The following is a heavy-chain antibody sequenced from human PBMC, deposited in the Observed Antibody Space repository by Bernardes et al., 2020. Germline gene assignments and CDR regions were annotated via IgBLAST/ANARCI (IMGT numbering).Heavy chain of an antibody. CDR1: GGSISSSNW. D-gene: IGHD6-19*01. Sequence: SETLSLTCAVSGGSISSSNWWSWVRQPPGKGLEWIGEIYHTGSTNYNPSLKSRVTISVDKSKNQFSLKLRFVTAADTAVYYCARDRGAVAGDDAFDIWGQGTMVTVSS. CDR2: IYHTGST. CDR3: ARDRGAVAGDDAFDI. V-gene: IGHV4-4*02. J-gene: IGHJ3*02.